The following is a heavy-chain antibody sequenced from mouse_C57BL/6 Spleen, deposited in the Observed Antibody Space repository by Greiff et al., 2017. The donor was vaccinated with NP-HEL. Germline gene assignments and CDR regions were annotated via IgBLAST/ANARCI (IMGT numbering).Heavy chain of an antibody. V-gene: IGHV1-80*01. D-gene: IGHD6-2*01. J-gene: IGHJ4*01. CDR3: ARSLVEIAMDY. Sequence: QVQLQQSGAELVKPGASVKISCKASGYAFSSYWMNWVKQRPGKGLEWIGQIYPGDGDTNYNGKFKGKATLTADKSSSTAYMQLSSLTSEDSAVYFCARSLVEIAMDYWGQGTSVTVSS. CDR2: IYPGDGDT. CDR1: GYAFSSYW.